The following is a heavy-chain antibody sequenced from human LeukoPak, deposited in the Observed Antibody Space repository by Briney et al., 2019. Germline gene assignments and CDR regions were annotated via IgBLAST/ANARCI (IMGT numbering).Heavy chain of an antibody. J-gene: IGHJ4*02. CDR2: VKSKTDGGTT. CDR3: VRALTGTEDF. Sequence: GGSLRLSCAASGFAFNNAWMSWVRQAPGKGLEWVGRVKSKTDGGTTDYGAPVKGRFTISRDDSINTLYLQMNSLRVEDMAVYYCVRALTGTEDFWGQGTLVTVSS. D-gene: IGHD1-7*01. V-gene: IGHV3-15*05. CDR1: GFAFNNAW.